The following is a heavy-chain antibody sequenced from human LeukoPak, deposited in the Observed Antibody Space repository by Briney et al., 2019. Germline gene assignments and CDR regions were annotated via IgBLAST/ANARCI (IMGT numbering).Heavy chain of an antibody. V-gene: IGHV3-48*04. CDR3: ARGSLYGDAFDI. Sequence: LSGGSLRLSCAASGFTFSSYSMNWVRQAPGKGLEWVAYISSSSSSTIYYADSVKGRFTISRDNAKNSLYLQMNSLRAEDTAVYYCARGSLYGDAFDIWGQGTMVTVSS. J-gene: IGHJ3*02. D-gene: IGHD2-8*01. CDR1: GFTFSSYS. CDR2: ISSSSSSTI.